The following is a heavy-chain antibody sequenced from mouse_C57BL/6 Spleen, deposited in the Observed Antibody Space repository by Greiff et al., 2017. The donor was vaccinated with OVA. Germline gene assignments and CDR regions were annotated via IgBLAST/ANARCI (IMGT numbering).Heavy chain of an antibody. CDR2: IYPGDGDT. CDR1: GYAFSSSW. Sequence: QVQLQQSGPELVKPGASVKISCKASGYAFSSSWMNWVKQRPGKGLEWIGRIYPGDGDTNYNGKFKGKATLTADKSSSTAYLQLISLTSDDSAVYFCARASGISYAYYFWGTATTVTVSS. J-gene: IGHJ1*03. CDR3: ARASGISYAYYF. V-gene: IGHV1-82*01. D-gene: IGHD1-2*01.